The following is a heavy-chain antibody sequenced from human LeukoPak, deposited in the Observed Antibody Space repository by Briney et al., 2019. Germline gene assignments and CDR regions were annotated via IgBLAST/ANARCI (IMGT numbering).Heavy chain of an antibody. CDR3: AKSEEEEAFDY. J-gene: IGHJ4*02. CDR2: ISYDGSNE. Sequence: PGGSLRLSCAASGFTFSSYGIHWVRQAPGKGLEWVAVISYDGSNEYYADSVKGRFTISRDNSKNTLYLQMNSLRAEDTAVYYCAKSEEEEAFDYWGQGTLVTVSS. V-gene: IGHV3-30*18. CDR1: GFTFSSYG.